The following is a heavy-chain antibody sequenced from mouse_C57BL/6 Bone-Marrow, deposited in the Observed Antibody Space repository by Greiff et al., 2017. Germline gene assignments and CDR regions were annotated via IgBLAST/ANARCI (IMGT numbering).Heavy chain of an antibody. Sequence: EVQLQQSGAELVRPGASVKLSCTASGFNIKDDYMHWVKQRPEQGLEWIGWIDPENGDTEYASKFQGKATITADKSSNTAYLQLSSLTSEDTAVSYCSTRYYYCSRLYYFDYWGQGTTLTVSS. CDR3: STRYYYCSRLYYFDY. V-gene: IGHV14-4*01. J-gene: IGHJ2*01. D-gene: IGHD1-1*01. CDR2: IDPENGDT. CDR1: GFNIKDDY.